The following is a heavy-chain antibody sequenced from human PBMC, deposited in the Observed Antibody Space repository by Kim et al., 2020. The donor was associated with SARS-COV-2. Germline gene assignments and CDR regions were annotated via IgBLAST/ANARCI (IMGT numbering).Heavy chain of an antibody. CDR2: IYSGGST. D-gene: IGHD3-22*01. CDR3: ARADNYYDSSGYYLDY. CDR1: GFTVSSNY. V-gene: IGHV3-53*04. J-gene: IGHJ4*02. Sequence: GGSLRLSCAASGFTVSSNYMSWVRQAPGKGLEWVSVIYSGGSTYYADSVKGRFTISRHNSKNTLYLQMNSLRAEDTAVYYCARADNYYDSSGYYLDYWGQGTLVTVSS.